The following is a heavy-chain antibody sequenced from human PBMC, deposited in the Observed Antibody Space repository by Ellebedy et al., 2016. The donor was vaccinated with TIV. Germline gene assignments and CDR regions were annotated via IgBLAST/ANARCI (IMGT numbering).Heavy chain of an antibody. CDR2: IIPILGIA. Sequence: AASVKVSCKASGGTFSSYAISWVRQAPGQGLEWMGRIIPILGIANYAQKFQGRVTITADKSTSTAYMELSSLRSEDTAVYYCARGVVATAYYYYGMDVWGQGTTVTVS. D-gene: IGHD5-12*01. V-gene: IGHV1-69*04. J-gene: IGHJ6*02. CDR3: ARGVVATAYYYYGMDV. CDR1: GGTFSSYA.